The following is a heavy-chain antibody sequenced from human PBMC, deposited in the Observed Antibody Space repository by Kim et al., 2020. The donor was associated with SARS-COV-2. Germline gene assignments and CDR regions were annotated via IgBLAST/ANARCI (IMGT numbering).Heavy chain of an antibody. V-gene: IGHV3-53*01. J-gene: IGHJ3*02. D-gene: IGHD2-2*01. Sequence: YADSVKGRFTISRDDSKNTLFLQMRTLRAEDTAMYYCARPHSASYSYAFDNRGQGTMVTVSS. CDR3: ARPHSASYSYAFDN.